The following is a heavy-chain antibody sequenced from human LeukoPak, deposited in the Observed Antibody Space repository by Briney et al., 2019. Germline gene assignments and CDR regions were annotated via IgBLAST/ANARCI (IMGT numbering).Heavy chain of an antibody. CDR2: ISSSSSYI. D-gene: IGHD6-13*01. Sequence: GGSLRLSCAASGFTFSSYSMNWVRQAPGKGLEWVSSISSSSSYIYYADSVKGRFTISRDNAKNSLYLQMNSLRAEDTAVYYCAREGGFAAAGTHDYWGQGTLVTVSS. CDR3: AREGGFAAAGTHDY. J-gene: IGHJ4*02. CDR1: GFTFSSYS. V-gene: IGHV3-21*01.